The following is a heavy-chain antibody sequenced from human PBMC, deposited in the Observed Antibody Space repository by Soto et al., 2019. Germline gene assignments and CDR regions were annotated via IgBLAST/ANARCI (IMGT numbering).Heavy chain of an antibody. Sequence: PSETLSLTCAVYGGPFSGYYWSWIRQPPGKGLEWIGEINHSGSTNYNPSLKSRVTISVDTSKNQFSLKLSSVTAADTAVYYCARETTPGYCSGGSRRFRCRYFDYWGRGTLVTVSS. CDR3: ARETTPGYCSGGSRRFRCRYFDY. V-gene: IGHV4-34*01. CDR1: GGPFSGYY. D-gene: IGHD2-15*01. CDR2: INHSGST. J-gene: IGHJ4*02.